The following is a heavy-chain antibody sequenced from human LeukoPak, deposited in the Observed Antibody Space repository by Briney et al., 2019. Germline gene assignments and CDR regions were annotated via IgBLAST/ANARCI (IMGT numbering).Heavy chain of an antibody. Sequence: ASAKVSCKASGYKFTDDYMHWVREAPGEGLEFMGWINPDSGFTNYAQKFKGRVTMTRDTSISTASLEVRSLTSDDTAVYYCAPTAEAYTSWWKVWGQGALVTVSS. CDR3: APTAEAYTSWWKV. D-gene: IGHD3-16*01. V-gene: IGHV1-2*02. CDR2: INPDSGFT. J-gene: IGHJ4*02. CDR1: GYKFTDDY.